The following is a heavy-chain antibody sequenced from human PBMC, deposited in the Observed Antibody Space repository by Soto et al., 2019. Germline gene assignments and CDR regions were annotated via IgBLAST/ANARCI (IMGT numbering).Heavy chain of an antibody. V-gene: IGHV4-34*01. J-gene: IGHJ3*02. CDR2: INHSGST. Sequence: QVQLQQWGAGLLKPSETLSLTCAVYGGSFSGYYWSWIRQPPGKGLEWIGEINHSGSTNYNPSLKSRVTISVDTSKNQFSLKLGSVTAADTAVYYCARRGARQWLQRVGAFDIWGQGTMVTVSS. CDR1: GGSFSGYY. D-gene: IGHD6-19*01. CDR3: ARRGARQWLQRVGAFDI.